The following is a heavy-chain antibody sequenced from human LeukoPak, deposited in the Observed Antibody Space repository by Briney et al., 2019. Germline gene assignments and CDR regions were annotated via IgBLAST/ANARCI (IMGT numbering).Heavy chain of an antibody. CDR2: INHSGST. D-gene: IGHD2-21*02. Sequence: PSETLSLTCAVYGGSFSGYYWSWIRQPPGKGLEWIGEINHSGSTNYNPSLKSRVTISVDTSKNQFSLKLSSVTAADTAVYYCASAYCGGDCYSGYDAFDIWGQGTMVTVSS. CDR1: GGSFSGYY. V-gene: IGHV4-34*01. J-gene: IGHJ3*02. CDR3: ASAYCGGDCYSGYDAFDI.